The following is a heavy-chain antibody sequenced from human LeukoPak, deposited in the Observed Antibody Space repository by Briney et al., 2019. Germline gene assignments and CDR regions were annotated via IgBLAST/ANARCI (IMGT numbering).Heavy chain of an antibody. CDR3: ARDRGYCSGGSCSYNWFDP. J-gene: IGHJ5*02. CDR1: GGSISSYY. V-gene: IGHV4-59*12. D-gene: IGHD2-15*01. Sequence: SETLSLTCTVSGGSISSYYWSWIRQPPGKGLEWIGYIYYSGSTNYNPSLKSRVTISVDTSKNQFSLKLSSVTAADTAVYYCARDRGYCSGGSCSYNWFDPWGQGTLVTVSS. CDR2: IYYSGST.